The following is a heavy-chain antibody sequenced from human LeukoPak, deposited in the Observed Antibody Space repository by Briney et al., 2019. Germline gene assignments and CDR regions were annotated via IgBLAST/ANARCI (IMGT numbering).Heavy chain of an antibody. D-gene: IGHD1-26*01. CDR1: GSMYNYY. J-gene: IGHJ4*02. V-gene: IGHV4-59*08. CDR2: IHYNGIT. CDR3: ARHISSGGTYAHFDY. Sequence: PSETLSLTCTVSGSMYNYYWSWIRQPPGKGLEWIGYIHYNGITNYSPSLKSRVTMSLDTPKNQVSLKLNSVSAADTAVYYCARHISSGGTYAHFDYWGQGTLVTVSS.